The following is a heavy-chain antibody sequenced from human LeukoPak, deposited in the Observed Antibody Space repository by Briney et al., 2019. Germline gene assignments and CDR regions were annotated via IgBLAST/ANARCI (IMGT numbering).Heavy chain of an antibody. Sequence: GGSLRLSCAASGFTFSSYEMNWVRQGPGKGLERVSYISSSGTTKYYADSVKGRFTLSRDNAKKSLSLQMNSLRAEDTGIYYCARSNRDAFDMWGQGTVVTVSS. D-gene: IGHD2/OR15-2a*01. CDR2: ISSSGTTK. CDR1: GFTFSSYE. J-gene: IGHJ3*02. CDR3: ARSNRDAFDM. V-gene: IGHV3-48*03.